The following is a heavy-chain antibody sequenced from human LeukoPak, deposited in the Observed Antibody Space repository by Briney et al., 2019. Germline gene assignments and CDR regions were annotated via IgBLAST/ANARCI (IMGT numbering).Heavy chain of an antibody. CDR2: IYTSGST. J-gene: IGHJ5*01. CDR3: ARMPYYDFLSTWFDP. V-gene: IGHV4-61*02. Sequence: PSETLSLTCTVSGGSISSGSYYWSWIRQPAGKGLEWIGRIYTSGSTNYNPSLKSRVTISVDTSKNQFSLKLSSVTAADTAVYYCARMPYYDFLSTWFDPWGQGTLVTVSS. CDR1: GGSISSGSYY. D-gene: IGHD3-3*01.